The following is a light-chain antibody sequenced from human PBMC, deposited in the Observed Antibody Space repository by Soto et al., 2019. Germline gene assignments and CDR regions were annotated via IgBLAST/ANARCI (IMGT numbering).Light chain of an antibody. CDR1: QSVTTN. J-gene: IGKJ5*01. CDR2: DTS. Sequence: ETVMTQSPDTLSISPGERATLSCRASQSVTTNVAWYQQKPGQAPRLLIYDTSTRATGIPARFSGSGSGTEFTLTISGLASQDFAVYYCQQYNNWPPITFGQGTRLEIK. CDR3: QQYNNWPPIT. V-gene: IGKV3-15*01.